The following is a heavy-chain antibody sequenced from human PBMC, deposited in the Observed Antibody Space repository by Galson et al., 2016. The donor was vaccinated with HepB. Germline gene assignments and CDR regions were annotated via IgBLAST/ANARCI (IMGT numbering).Heavy chain of an antibody. J-gene: IGHJ3*02. D-gene: IGHD5-12*01. V-gene: IGHV1-24*01. Sequence: SVKVSCKVSGYTLTELAMHWVRQAPGKGLEWMGGFDPEDGEMIYSQKFQGRVTMTEDTSTDTAYMELSSLRSEDTAGYYCATAEIVGEGFDIWGQGTMVTVSS. CDR1: GYTLTELA. CDR3: ATAEIVGEGFDI. CDR2: FDPEDGEM.